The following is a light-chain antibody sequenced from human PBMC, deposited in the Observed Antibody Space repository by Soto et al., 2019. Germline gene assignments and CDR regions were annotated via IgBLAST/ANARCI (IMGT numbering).Light chain of an antibody. J-gene: IGKJ1*01. Sequence: ESVLTQSPGTLSLSPGARATLSCRASQSVSSNYLAWYQLKPGQAPRLLIYGASTRATGIPARFSGSGSGTEFTLTISSLQSEDFAVYYCQQYNDWPTFGQGTKVDVK. CDR1: QSVSSN. CDR3: QQYNDWPT. V-gene: IGKV3-15*01. CDR2: GAS.